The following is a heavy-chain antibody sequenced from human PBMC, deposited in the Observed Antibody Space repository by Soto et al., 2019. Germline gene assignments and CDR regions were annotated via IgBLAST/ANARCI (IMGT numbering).Heavy chain of an antibody. Sequence: GGSLRLSCAASGFTFSSYAMSWVRQAPGKGLEWVSAISGSGGSTYYADSVKGRFTISRDNSKNTLYLQMNSLRAEDTAVYYCAKDGALWFGPTGNWFDPWGQGTLVTVSS. V-gene: IGHV3-23*01. D-gene: IGHD3-10*01. CDR1: GFTFSSYA. CDR2: ISGSGGST. CDR3: AKDGALWFGPTGNWFDP. J-gene: IGHJ5*02.